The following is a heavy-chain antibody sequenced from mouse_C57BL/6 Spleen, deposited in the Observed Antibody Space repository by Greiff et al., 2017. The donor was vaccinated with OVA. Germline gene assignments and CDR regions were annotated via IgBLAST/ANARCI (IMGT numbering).Heavy chain of an antibody. V-gene: IGHV1-69*01. J-gene: IGHJ2*01. CDR2: IDPSDSYT. D-gene: IGHD2-12*01. Sequence: VQLQQPGAELVMPGASVKLSCKASGYTFTSYWMHWVKQRPGQGLEWIGEIDPSDSYTNYNQKFKGKSTLTVDKSSSTAYMQLSSLTSEDSAVYYCARGSYDRVDYWGQGTTLTVSS. CDR1: GYTFTSYW. CDR3: ARGSYDRVDY.